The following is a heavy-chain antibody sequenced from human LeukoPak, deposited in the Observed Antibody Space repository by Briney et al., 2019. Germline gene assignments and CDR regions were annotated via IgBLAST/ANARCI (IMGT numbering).Heavy chain of an antibody. CDR2: ISRSGGST. CDR3: AGGRYYDSSGYSYYYYMDV. V-gene: IGHV3-23*01. D-gene: IGHD3-22*01. Sequence: GGSLRLSCAASGFTFSSYAMSWVRQAPGKGLEWVSAISRSGGSTYYADSVKGRFTISRDNSKNTLYMQMNSLGAEDTAVYYCAGGRYYDSSGYSYYYYMDVWGKGTTVTVSS. CDR1: GFTFSSYA. J-gene: IGHJ6*03.